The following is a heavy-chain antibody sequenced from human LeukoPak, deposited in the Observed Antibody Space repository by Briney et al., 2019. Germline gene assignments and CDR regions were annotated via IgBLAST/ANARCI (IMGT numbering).Heavy chain of an antibody. Sequence: AGGSLTLSCAASGFTFSSYSMNWVRQAPGKGLEWVSSISSSSSYIYYADSVKGRFTISRDNAKNSLYLQMNSLRAEDTAVYYCARGLMTTVTNFDYWGQGTLVTVSS. CDR1: GFTFSSYS. J-gene: IGHJ4*02. D-gene: IGHD4-17*01. CDR2: ISSSSSYI. V-gene: IGHV3-21*01. CDR3: ARGLMTTVTNFDY.